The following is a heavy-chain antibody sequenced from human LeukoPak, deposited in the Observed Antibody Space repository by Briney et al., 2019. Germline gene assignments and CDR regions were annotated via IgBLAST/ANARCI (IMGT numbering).Heavy chain of an antibody. CDR2: INHSGST. V-gene: IGHV4-34*01. J-gene: IGHJ4*02. CDR3: ARAHGSGIRGWSIDY. Sequence: SETLSLTCAVYGGSFSGYYWSWTRQPPGKGLEWIGEINHSGSTNYNPSLKSRVTISVDTSKNQFSLKLSSVTPEDTAVYYCARAHGSGIRGWSIDYWGQGTLVTVSS. CDR1: GGSFSGYY. D-gene: IGHD3-10*01.